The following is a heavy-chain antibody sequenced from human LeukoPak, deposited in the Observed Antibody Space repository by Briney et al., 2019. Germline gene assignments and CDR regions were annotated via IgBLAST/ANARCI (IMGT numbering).Heavy chain of an antibody. CDR1: GFTFSSYS. CDR3: ARDHSSGRYFDF. Sequence: PGESLRLSCAASGFTFSSYSMNWVRQAPGKGLEWVSSISGSSTYIDYADSVKGRFTISRDNAKSALYLQMDSPRAEDTAVYYCARDHSSGRYFDFWGQGTLVTVSS. J-gene: IGHJ4*02. CDR2: ISGSSTYI. D-gene: IGHD3-22*01. V-gene: IGHV3-21*01.